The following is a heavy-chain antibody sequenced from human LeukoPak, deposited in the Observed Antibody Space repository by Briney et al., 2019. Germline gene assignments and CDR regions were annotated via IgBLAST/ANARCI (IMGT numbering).Heavy chain of an antibody. Sequence: GGSLRLSCAASGFTFSNAWMSWVRQAPGKGLEWVGRIKSKTDGGTTDYAAPVKGRFTISRDDSKNTLYLQMNSLKAEDTAVYYCAKNSGWPLDYYYGMDVWGQGTTVTVSS. J-gene: IGHJ6*02. CDR3: AKNSGWPLDYYYGMDV. CDR1: GFTFSNAW. CDR2: IKSKTDGGTT. D-gene: IGHD6-19*01. V-gene: IGHV3-15*01.